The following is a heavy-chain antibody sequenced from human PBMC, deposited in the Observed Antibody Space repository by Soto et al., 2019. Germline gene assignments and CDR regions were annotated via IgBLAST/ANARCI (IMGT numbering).Heavy chain of an antibody. D-gene: IGHD3-3*01. CDR1: RFTFSSYG. Sequence: GGSLRLSCAASRFTFSSYGMHWVRQAPGTGLEWVAVIWYDGSNKYYADSVKGRFTISRDNSKNTLYLQMNSLRAEDTAVYYCARGDTYYDFWSGYYTGGYYYYGMDVWGQGT. J-gene: IGHJ6*02. V-gene: IGHV3-33*01. CDR3: ARGDTYYDFWSGYYTGGYYYYGMDV. CDR2: IWYDGSNK.